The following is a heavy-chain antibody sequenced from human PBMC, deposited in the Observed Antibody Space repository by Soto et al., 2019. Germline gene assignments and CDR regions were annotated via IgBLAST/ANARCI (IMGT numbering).Heavy chain of an antibody. CDR3: ARASCSGGSCYSDAFDI. Sequence: GESLKISCKGSGYSFTSYWIGWVRQMPGKGLEWMGIIYPGDSDTRYSPSFQGQVTISADKSISTAYLQWSSLKASDTAMYYCARASCSGGSCYSDAFDIWGQGTTVTVSS. CDR1: GYSFTSYW. CDR2: IYPGDSDT. D-gene: IGHD2-15*01. V-gene: IGHV5-51*01. J-gene: IGHJ3*02.